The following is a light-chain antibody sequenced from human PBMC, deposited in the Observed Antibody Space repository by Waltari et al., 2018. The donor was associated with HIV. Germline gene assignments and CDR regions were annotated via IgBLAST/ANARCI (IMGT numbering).Light chain of an antibody. CDR1: SSNIGSNT. V-gene: IGLV1-44*01. J-gene: IGLJ2*01. CDR2: SNN. Sequence: QSVLTQPPSASGTPGQRVTISCSGSSSNIGSNTVNWYQQLPGTAPKLLIYSNNQRRSGVPDRVSGSKSGTSASLAISGLQSEDEADYYCAAWDGSLNGRVVFGGGTKLTVL. CDR3: AAWDGSLNGRVV.